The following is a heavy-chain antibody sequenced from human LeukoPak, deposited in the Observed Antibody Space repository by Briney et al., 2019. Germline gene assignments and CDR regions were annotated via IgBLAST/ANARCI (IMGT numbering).Heavy chain of an antibody. CDR2: IYYSGST. D-gene: IGHD3-9*01. J-gene: IGHJ4*02. V-gene: IGHV4-39*07. Sequence: SETLSLTCTVSGGSISSSSYYWGWIRQPPGKGLEWIGSIYYSGSTHYNPSLKSRVTMSVDTSKNQFSLKLSSVTAADTAVYYCARDVDDILTGYSYFDYWGQGTLVTVSS. CDR1: GGSISSSSYY. CDR3: ARDVDDILTGYSYFDY.